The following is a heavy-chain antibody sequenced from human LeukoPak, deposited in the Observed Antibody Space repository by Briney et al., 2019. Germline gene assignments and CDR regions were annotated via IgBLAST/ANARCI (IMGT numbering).Heavy chain of an antibody. Sequence: ASVKVSCKASGYTFTSYGISWVRQAPGQGLEWMGWISAYNGNTNYAQKLQGRVTMTTDTSTSTAYMELRSLRSDDTAVYYCASWSPARQWLGDPGFDPWGQGTLVTVSS. CDR2: ISAYNGNT. V-gene: IGHV1-18*01. J-gene: IGHJ5*02. CDR1: GYTFTSYG. CDR3: ASWSPARQWLGDPGFDP. D-gene: IGHD6-19*01.